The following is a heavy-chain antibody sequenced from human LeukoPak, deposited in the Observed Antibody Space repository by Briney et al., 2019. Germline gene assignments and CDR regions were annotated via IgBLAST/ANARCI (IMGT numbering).Heavy chain of an antibody. CDR3: ARDVENYDFWSGIDY. CDR2: INPSGGST. Sequence: ASVNVSCKASGYTFTSYYMHWVRQAPGQGLEWMGIINPSGGSTSYAQKFQGRVTMTRDTSTSTVYMELSSLRSEDTAVYYCARDVENYDFWSGIDYWGQGTLVTVSS. CDR1: GYTFTSYY. D-gene: IGHD3-3*01. J-gene: IGHJ4*02. V-gene: IGHV1-46*01.